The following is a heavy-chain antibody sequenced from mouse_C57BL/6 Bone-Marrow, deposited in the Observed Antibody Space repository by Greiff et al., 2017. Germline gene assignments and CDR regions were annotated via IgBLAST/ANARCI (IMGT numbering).Heavy chain of an antibody. CDR3: ASPFAY. CDR1: GYTFTSYG. Sequence: VQLQQSGAELARPGASVKLSCKASGYTFTSYGISWVQQRTGQGLVWIGEIYPRSGNTYYNEKFKGKATLTADKSSSTAYLELRSLASEDSAVYFFASPFAYWGQGTLVTVSA. V-gene: IGHV1-81*01. J-gene: IGHJ3*01. CDR2: IYPRSGNT.